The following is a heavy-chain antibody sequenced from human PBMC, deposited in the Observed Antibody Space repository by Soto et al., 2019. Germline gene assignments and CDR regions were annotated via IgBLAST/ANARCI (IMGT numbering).Heavy chain of an antibody. CDR3: ARIVVDPVYYFDY. V-gene: IGHV4-61*01. CDR1: GGSVSSGSYY. Sequence: PSETLSLTCTVSGGSVSSGSYYWSWIRQPPGKGLEWIGYIYYSGSTNYNPSLKSRVTISVDTSKNQFSLKLSSVTAADTAVYYCARIVVDPVYYFDYWGQGTLVTVSS. CDR2: IYYSGST. J-gene: IGHJ4*02. D-gene: IGHD2-21*01.